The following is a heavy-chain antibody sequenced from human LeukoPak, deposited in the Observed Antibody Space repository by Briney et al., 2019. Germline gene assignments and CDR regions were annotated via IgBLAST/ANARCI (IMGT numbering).Heavy chain of an antibody. CDR1: GYTFTSYD. CDR2: MNPNSGNT. Sequence: ASVTVSCKASGYTFTSYDINWVRQATGQGLEWMGWMNPNSGNTGYAQKFQGRVTMTRNTSIGTAYMELSSLRSEDTAVYYCARGGDSSGWYWFDPWGQGTLVTVSS. D-gene: IGHD6-19*01. J-gene: IGHJ5*02. V-gene: IGHV1-8*01. CDR3: ARGGDSSGWYWFDP.